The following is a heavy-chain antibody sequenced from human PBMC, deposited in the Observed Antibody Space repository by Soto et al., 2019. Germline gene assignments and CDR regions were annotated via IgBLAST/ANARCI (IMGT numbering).Heavy chain of an antibody. J-gene: IGHJ4*02. CDR2: INAYNGHT. V-gene: IGHV1-18*01. CDR1: GYTFNNYG. Sequence: QVQLVQSGAEVKQPGASVKVSCKASGYTFNNYGITWVRQAPGQGLEWMGWINAYNGHTNYAQKFQDRVAMTTDTPTRTVYMELRSLRSDDTAVIYGARAMAPDHADHWGQGTRVTVSS. CDR3: ARAMAPDHADH.